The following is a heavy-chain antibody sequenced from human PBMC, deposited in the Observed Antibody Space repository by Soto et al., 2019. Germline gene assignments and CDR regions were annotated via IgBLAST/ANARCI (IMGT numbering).Heavy chain of an antibody. CDR1: GYSFTSHG. V-gene: IGHV1-18*01. J-gene: IGHJ6*02. Sequence: QVQLVQSGAEVKKPGASVKVSCKASGYSFTSHGISWVRQAPGQGLEWMGWISAYNGNTNYAQKLQGIFTMTTDTATSTAYRELRSLRSDDTAVYYCARDEGFGESDVCGQGTTVTVSS. D-gene: IGHD3-10*01. CDR3: ARDEGFGESDV. CDR2: ISAYNGNT.